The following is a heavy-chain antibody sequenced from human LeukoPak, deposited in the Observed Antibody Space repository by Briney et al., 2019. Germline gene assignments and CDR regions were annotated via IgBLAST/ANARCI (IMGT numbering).Heavy chain of an antibody. Sequence: SGGSLRLSCAASGFTFSNYDMSWVRQAPGKGLEWVSAISAYGGNTFYADSVKGRFTISRDNSKNTLYLQMNSLRAEDTAVYYCAKSRRITIFGVVITDYYYYGMDVWGQGTTVTVSS. CDR2: ISAYGGNT. J-gene: IGHJ6*02. CDR1: GFTFSNYD. D-gene: IGHD3-3*01. V-gene: IGHV3-23*01. CDR3: AKSRRITIFGVVITDYYYYGMDV.